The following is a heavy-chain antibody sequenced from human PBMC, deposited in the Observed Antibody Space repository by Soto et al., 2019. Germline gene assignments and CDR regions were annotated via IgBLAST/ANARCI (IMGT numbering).Heavy chain of an antibody. D-gene: IGHD5-18*01. CDR2: INAGNGNT. CDR3: ARGLNGYLHYFDY. J-gene: IGHJ4*02. V-gene: IGHV1-3*01. CDR1: GYTFTSYA. Sequence: ASVKVSCKASGYTFTSYAMHWVRQAPGQRLEWMGWINAGNGNTKYSQKFQGRVTITRDTSASTAYMELSSLRSEDTAVYYCARGLNGYLHYFDYWGQGTPVTVAS.